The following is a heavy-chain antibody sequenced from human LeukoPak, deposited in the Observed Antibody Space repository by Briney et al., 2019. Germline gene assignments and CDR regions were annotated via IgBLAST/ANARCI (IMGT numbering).Heavy chain of an antibody. V-gene: IGHV1-18*01. CDR2: ISAYNGNT. J-gene: IGHJ3*02. CDR3: ARDEIYCSGGSCYSEAFDI. CDR1: GYTFTSYG. Sequence: ASVKVSCKASGYTFTSYGISWVGQAPGQGLEWMGWISAYNGNTNYAQKLQGRVTMTTDTSTSTAYMELRSLRSNDTAVYYCARDEIYCSGGSCYSEAFDIWGQGTMVTVSS. D-gene: IGHD2-15*01.